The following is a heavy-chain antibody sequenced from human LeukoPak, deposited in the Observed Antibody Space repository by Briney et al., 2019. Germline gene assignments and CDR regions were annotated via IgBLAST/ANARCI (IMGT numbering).Heavy chain of an antibody. CDR3: AKDCYGSGSFDP. Sequence: ASVKVSCKASGGTFSSYAISWVRQAPGQGLEWMGGIIPIFGTANYAQKFQGRVTITADESTSTAYMELSSLRSGDTAVYYCAKDCYGSGSFDPWGQGTLVTVSS. V-gene: IGHV1-69*13. J-gene: IGHJ5*02. CDR2: IIPIFGTA. D-gene: IGHD3-10*01. CDR1: GGTFSSYA.